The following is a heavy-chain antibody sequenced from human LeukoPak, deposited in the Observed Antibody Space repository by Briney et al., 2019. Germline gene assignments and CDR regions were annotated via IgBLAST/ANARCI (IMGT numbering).Heavy chain of an antibody. CDR1: GFTIGPYA. V-gene: IGHV3-43*02. CDR3: ATWAFYHNLAV. D-gene: IGHD2/OR15-2a*01. Sequence: GALKLSCAASGFTIGPYAMYWVRQGPGRGLEWGSVIKADGSGTFYADSVRGRFTTSRDNSKNSLYLQMTSLKSEDTALYYCATWAFYHNLAVWGQGTTVIASS. CDR2: IKADGSGT. J-gene: IGHJ6*02.